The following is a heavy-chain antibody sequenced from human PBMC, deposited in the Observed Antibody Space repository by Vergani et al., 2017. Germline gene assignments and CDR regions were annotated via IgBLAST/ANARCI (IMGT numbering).Heavy chain of an antibody. Sequence: QVQLQESGPGLVKPSETLSLTCTVSGGSISSYYWSWIRQPPGKGLEWIGYIYTSVRTHYNPSLKSRVTLSVDTSQNQFSLKLSSVTAADTAVYCCARHEVSSGPFDPWGQGTLVTVSS. D-gene: IGHD6-25*01. J-gene: IGHJ5*02. CDR3: ARHEVSSGPFDP. V-gene: IGHV4-4*09. CDR1: GGSISSYY. CDR2: IYTSVRT.